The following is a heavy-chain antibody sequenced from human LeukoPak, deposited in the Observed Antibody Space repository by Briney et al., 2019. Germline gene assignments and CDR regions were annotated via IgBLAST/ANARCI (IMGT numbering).Heavy chain of an antibody. J-gene: IGHJ4*02. CDR2: IYASGSP. V-gene: IGHV4-59*12. D-gene: IGHD6-13*01. CDR3: ASRSSRPKNLDY. Sequence: SETLSLTCTVSGDSISSYYWTWIRQPPGKGLEWIGCIYASGSPTYNPSLKSRVTISVDTSKNQFSLKLSSVTAADTAVYYCASRSSRPKNLDYWGQGTLVTVSS. CDR1: GDSISSYY.